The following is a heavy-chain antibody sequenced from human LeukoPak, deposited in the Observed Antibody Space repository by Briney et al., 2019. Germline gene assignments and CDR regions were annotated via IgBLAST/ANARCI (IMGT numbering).Heavy chain of an antibody. Sequence: GESLKISCKGSGYSFTSYWIGWVRQMPGKGLEWMGIIYPGDSDTRYSPSFQGQVTISADKSISTAYLQWSSLKASDTAMYYCARQNLLFHYYYGMDVWGQGTTVTVSS. J-gene: IGHJ6*02. V-gene: IGHV5-51*01. CDR2: IYPGDSDT. CDR3: ARQNLLFHYYYGMDV. D-gene: IGHD2-15*01. CDR1: GYSFTSYW.